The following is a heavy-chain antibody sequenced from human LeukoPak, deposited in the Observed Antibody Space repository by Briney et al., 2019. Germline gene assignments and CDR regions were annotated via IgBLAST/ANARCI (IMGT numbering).Heavy chain of an antibody. D-gene: IGHD2-2*01. CDR1: GYTFTSYG. J-gene: IGHJ4*02. CDR3: ARDECTSTSCYCGY. CDR2: ISAYNYNT. V-gene: IGHV1-18*01. Sequence: ASVKVSCKASGYTFTSYGITWVRQAPGQGLEWMGWISAYNYNTNYAQMVQDRVTMTTDTSTSTAYMELRSLRSDDTAVYYCARDECTSTSCYCGYWGQGTLVTVSS.